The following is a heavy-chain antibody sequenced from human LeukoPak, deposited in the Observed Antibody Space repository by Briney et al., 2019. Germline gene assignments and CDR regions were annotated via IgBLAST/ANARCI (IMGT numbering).Heavy chain of an antibody. J-gene: IGHJ4*02. D-gene: IGHD3-22*01. CDR2: ISGRGGST. CDR1: GFTFSSYA. Sequence: GGSLRLSCAASGFTFSSYAMSWVRQAPGKGLEWVSAISGRGGSTYYAASVKGRFTISRDNSKNTLYLQMNSLRAEDTAVYYCAKDLYYYDSSGYYSTFDYWGQGTLVTVSS. CDR3: AKDLYYYDSSGYYSTFDY. V-gene: IGHV3-23*01.